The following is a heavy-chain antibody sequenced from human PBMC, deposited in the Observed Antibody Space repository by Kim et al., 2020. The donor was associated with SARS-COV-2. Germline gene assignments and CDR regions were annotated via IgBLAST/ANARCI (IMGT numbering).Heavy chain of an antibody. J-gene: IGHJ4*02. D-gene: IGHD6-13*01. CDR2: FDPEDGET. CDR3: ATGPAAAGTGSRVYAGYYFDY. V-gene: IGHV1-24*01. Sequence: ASVKVSCKVSGYTLTELSMHWVRQAPGKGLEWMGGFDPEDGETIYAQKFQGRVTMTEDTSTDTAYMELSSLRSEDMAVYYCATGPAAAGTGSRVYAGYYFDYWGQGTLVTVSS. CDR1: GYTLTELS.